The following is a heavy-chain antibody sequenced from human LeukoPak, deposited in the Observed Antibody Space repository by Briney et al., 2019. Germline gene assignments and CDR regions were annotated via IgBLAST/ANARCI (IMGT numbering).Heavy chain of an antibody. V-gene: IGHV3-23*01. CDR2: ISGSGGST. Sequence: GGSLRLSCAASGFTFSSYAMSWVRQAPGKGLEWVSAISGSGGSTYYADSVKGRFTISRDNSKNTLYLQMNSLRAEDTAVYYCASDPYYYDSSGIIPSGYWGQGTLVTVSS. CDR3: ASDPYYYDSSGIIPSGY. CDR1: GFTFSSYA. D-gene: IGHD3-22*01. J-gene: IGHJ4*02.